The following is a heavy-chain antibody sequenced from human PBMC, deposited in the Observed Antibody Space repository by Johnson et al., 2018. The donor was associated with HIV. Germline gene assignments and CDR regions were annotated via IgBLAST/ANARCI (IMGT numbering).Heavy chain of an antibody. J-gene: IGHJ3*02. V-gene: IGHV3-53*01. Sequence: EVQLLESGGGLIQPGGSLRLSCAASGFTVSSNYMSWVRQAPGKGLEWVSVIYSGGSTYYADSVKGRFTISRDNSKNTLYLQMNSLRAEDTAVYYCAREPSQFGGGFDIWGQGTMVTVSS. CDR3: AREPSQFGGGFDI. D-gene: IGHD3-10*01. CDR2: IYSGGST. CDR1: GFTVSSNY.